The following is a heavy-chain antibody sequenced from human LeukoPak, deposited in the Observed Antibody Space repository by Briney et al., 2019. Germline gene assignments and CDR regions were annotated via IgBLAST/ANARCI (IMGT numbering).Heavy chain of an antibody. CDR3: AKAAHDSPSGSYYPDVDY. CDR1: GFTFSSYS. J-gene: IGHJ4*02. Sequence: PGGSLRLSCAASGFTFSSYSMNWVRQAPGKGLEWVSYISSRSSTIYYADSVKGRFTISRDNATNSLYLQMNSLRAEDTAVYYCAKAAHDSPSGSYYPDVDYWGQGTLVTVSS. D-gene: IGHD1-26*01. V-gene: IGHV3-48*04. CDR2: ISSRSSTI.